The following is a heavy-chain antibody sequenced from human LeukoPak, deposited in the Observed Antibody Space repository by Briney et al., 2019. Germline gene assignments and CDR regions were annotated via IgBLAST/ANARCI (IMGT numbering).Heavy chain of an antibody. D-gene: IGHD4-23*01. V-gene: IGHV3-21*01. CDR3: ARALDYGVNTYYFYMDV. J-gene: IGHJ6*03. CDR2: ISSSSNYI. Sequence: PGGSLRLSCAASGFTFSTYSMNCVRQAPGKGLEWVSSISSSSNYIYYADSVKGRFTISRDNAKNSLFLQMNSLRADDTAVFYCARALDYGVNTYYFYMDVWGKGTTVTVSS. CDR1: GFTFSTYS.